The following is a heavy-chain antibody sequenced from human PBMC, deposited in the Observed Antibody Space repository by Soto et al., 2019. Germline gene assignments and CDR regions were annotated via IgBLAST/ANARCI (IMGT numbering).Heavy chain of an antibody. V-gene: IGHV1-2*02. D-gene: IGHD6-13*01. CDR1: EYPCISFH. CDR2: INPKSGDT. J-gene: IGHJ6*02. Sequence: ASVKVSCKASEYPCISFHLHWVRQAPGQGLEWMGWINPKSGDTKYAQKFQGRVTLTRATSISTGYMKLSRLESNDTDEYYCAKAPSTVGHCAASSCYNGMNFWHQGPTVTVSS. CDR3: AKAPSTVGHCAASSCYNGMNF.